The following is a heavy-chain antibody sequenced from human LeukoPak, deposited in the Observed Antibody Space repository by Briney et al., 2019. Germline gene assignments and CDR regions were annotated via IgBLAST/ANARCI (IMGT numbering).Heavy chain of an antibody. CDR2: INHSGST. CDR3: ARADTAMVTGLDY. Sequence: PSETLSLACAVYGVSFSGYYWSWIRQPPGKGLEWLGEINHSGSTNYNPSLKSRVTISVDTSKNQFSLKLSSVTAADTAVYYCARADTAMVTGLDYWGQGTLVTVSS. CDR1: GVSFSGYY. V-gene: IGHV4-34*01. J-gene: IGHJ4*02. D-gene: IGHD5-18*01.